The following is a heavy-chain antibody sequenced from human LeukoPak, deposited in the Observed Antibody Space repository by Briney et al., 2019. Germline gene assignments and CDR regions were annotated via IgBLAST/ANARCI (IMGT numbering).Heavy chain of an antibody. CDR3: ARDGYDFWSGSIYYYFYMDV. CDR2: ISSNGSSV. V-gene: IGHV3-48*01. Sequence: RGSLRLSCAASGFTFSKYSMNWVRQAPGKGLEWVSYISSNGSSVQYADSVKGRFTFSRDNAKNSLYLQMNSLRAKDTAVYYCARDGYDFWSGSIYYYFYMDVWGKGTTVTVSS. CDR1: GFTFSKYS. D-gene: IGHD3-3*01. J-gene: IGHJ6*03.